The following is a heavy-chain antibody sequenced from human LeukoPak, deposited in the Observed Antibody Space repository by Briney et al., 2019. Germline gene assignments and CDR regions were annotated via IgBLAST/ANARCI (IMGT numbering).Heavy chain of an antibody. CDR2: ISSSSSYI. J-gene: IGHJ5*02. Sequence: PGGSLRLSCAASGFTFSSYSMNWVRQAPGEGLEWVSSISSSSSYIYYADSVKGRFTISRDNAKNSLYLQMNSLRAEDTAVYYCARDPTPDILTDGDPWGQGTLVTVSS. V-gene: IGHV3-21*01. CDR3: ARDPTPDILTDGDP. D-gene: IGHD3-9*01. CDR1: GFTFSSYS.